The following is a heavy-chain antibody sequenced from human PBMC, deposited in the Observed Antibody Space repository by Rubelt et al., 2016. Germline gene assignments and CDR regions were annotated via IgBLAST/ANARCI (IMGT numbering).Heavy chain of an antibody. J-gene: IGHJ4*02. CDR2: IYSGGST. D-gene: IGHD6-19*01. CDR3: ARVVPGIAVAGGLDY. CDR1: GFTVSSNY. V-gene: IGHV3-66*02. Sequence: EVQLVESGGGLVQPGGSLRLSCAASGFTVSSNYMSWVRQAPGKGLEWVSVIYSGGSTYYADSVKGRFTISRDNSKNTLYLQMNSLRAEDTAVYYCARVVPGIAVAGGLDYWGQGTLVTVSS.